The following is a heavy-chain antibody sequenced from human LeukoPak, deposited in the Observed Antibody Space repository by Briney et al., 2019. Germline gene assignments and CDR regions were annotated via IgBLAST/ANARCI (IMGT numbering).Heavy chain of an antibody. CDR1: GFTFSKAW. Sequence: GGSLRLSCAVSGFTFSKAWMNWVRLPPGKGLEWVGRIKSKADGGSMDYAAPVKGRFTISRDDSQNTVYLELNSLRTEDTAVYFCATADSLGNYYYYMEAWGTGTTVIVSS. CDR2: IKSKADGGSM. V-gene: IGHV3-15*01. D-gene: IGHD3-22*01. J-gene: IGHJ6*03. CDR3: ATADSLGNYYYYMEA.